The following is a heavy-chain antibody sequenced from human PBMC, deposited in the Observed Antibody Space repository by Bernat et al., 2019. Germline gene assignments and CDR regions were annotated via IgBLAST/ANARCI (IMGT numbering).Heavy chain of an antibody. CDR1: GGSISSGSYY. J-gene: IGHJ4*02. V-gene: IGHV4-39*07. CDR2: INHSGST. D-gene: IGHD4-11*01. CDR3: ASDFAVTGTDY. Sequence: QLQLQESGPGLVKPSETLSLTCTVSGGSISSGSYYWGWIRQPPGKGLEWIGEINHSGSTNYNPSLKSRVTISVDTSKNQFSLKLSSVIAADTAVYYCASDFAVTGTDYWGQGTLVTVSS.